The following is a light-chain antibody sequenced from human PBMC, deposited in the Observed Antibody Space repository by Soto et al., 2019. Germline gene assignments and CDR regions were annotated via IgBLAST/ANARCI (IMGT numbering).Light chain of an antibody. J-gene: IGKJ3*01. CDR2: GAS. Sequence: EIVITQSPANLYVFPGERVTLSCRASQSVFSSLAWYQQRTGQPPRLLIYGASTRATGIPARFSGSGSWTEFTLTISRLQSEDVAVDYCQQYNNWPPVFGPGTKVDIK. CDR1: QSVFSS. V-gene: IGKV3D-15*01. CDR3: QQYNNWPPV.